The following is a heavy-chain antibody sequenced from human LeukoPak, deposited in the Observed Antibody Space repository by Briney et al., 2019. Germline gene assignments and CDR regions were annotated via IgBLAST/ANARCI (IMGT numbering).Heavy chain of an antibody. J-gene: IGHJ3*02. V-gene: IGHV3-7*01. D-gene: IGHD6-19*01. CDR2: IRKDGRER. CDR3: ARYGSGKEDDAFDI. Sequence: GGSLRLSCAASGFTFSSSWLSWVSQAPRKGLEWVANIRKDGRERFYVYCVKSLFTISRNNTKNLLYLQMNSLRAEDTVVYYCARYGSGKEDDAFDIWGQGTMVTVSS. CDR1: GFTFSSSW.